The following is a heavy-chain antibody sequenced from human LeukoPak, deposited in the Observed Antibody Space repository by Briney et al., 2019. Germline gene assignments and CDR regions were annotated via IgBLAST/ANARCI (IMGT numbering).Heavy chain of an antibody. V-gene: IGHV1-69*13. J-gene: IGHJ6*03. Sequence: SVKVSCKASGGTFSSYAISWVRQAPGQGLELMGGIIPIFGTANYAQKFQGRVTITADESTSTAYMELSSLRSEDTAVYYCASGAGSGRLYYYYYVDVWGKGTTVTVSS. D-gene: IGHD1-26*01. CDR2: IIPIFGTA. CDR1: GGTFSSYA. CDR3: ASGAGSGRLYYYYYVDV.